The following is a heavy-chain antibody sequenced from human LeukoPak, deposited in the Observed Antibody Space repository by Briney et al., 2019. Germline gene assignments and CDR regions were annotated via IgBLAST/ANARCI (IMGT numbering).Heavy chain of an antibody. CDR3: ARDSAYSFA. CDR1: GFTFSSYA. J-gene: IGHJ5*02. D-gene: IGHD4-11*01. Sequence: PGGSLRLSCAASGFTFSSYAMHWVRQAPGKGLEWVAVISYDGINKFYADSVKGRFTISRDNSKNTLHLQMNSLRAEDTAVYYCARDSAYSFAWGQGTLVTVSS. CDR2: ISYDGINK. V-gene: IGHV3-30-3*01.